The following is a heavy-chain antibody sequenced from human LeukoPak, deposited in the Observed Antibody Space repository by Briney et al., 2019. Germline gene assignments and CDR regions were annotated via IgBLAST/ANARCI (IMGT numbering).Heavy chain of an antibody. CDR2: VNQDGSHK. V-gene: IGHV3-7*01. CDR1: GFTFSSSW. J-gene: IGHJ3*02. CDR3: ARDLGFSSFDI. Sequence: GGSLRLSCAASGFTFSSSWMNWVRQTPGKGLEWVANVNQDGSHKDYVDSVKGRFTISRDNAKNSLYLQMNSLRAEDTAVYYCARDLGFSSFDIWGQGTMVTVSS. D-gene: IGHD3-10*01.